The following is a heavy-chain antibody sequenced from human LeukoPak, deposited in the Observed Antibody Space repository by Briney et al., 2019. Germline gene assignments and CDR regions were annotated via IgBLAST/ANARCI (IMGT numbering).Heavy chain of an antibody. CDR2: IYHSGST. V-gene: IGHV4-30-2*01. Sequence: SETLPLTCAVSGGSISSGGYSWRWIRQPPGKGLEWIGYIYHSGSTYYNPSLKSRVTISVDRSKNQFSLKLSSVTAADTAVYYCARVGPYGDPDYWGQGTLVTVSS. J-gene: IGHJ4*02. D-gene: IGHD4-17*01. CDR1: GGSISSGGYS. CDR3: ARVGPYGDPDY.